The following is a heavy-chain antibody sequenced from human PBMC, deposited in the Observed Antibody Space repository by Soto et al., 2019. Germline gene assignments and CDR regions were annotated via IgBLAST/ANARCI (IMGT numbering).Heavy chain of an antibody. CDR1: GFTFSGYA. J-gene: IGHJ3*02. CDR3: ARSHCGSSCYSHHPHAFDM. CDR2: ISSNGGST. Sequence: GGSLRLSCAASGFTFSGYAMHWVRQAPGKGLEYVSGISSNGGSTYYANSVKGRFSISRDNSKNTLSLQMGSLRAEDMAVYYCARSHCGSSCYSHHPHAFDMWGQGTMVTVSS. D-gene: IGHD2-15*01. V-gene: IGHV3-64*01.